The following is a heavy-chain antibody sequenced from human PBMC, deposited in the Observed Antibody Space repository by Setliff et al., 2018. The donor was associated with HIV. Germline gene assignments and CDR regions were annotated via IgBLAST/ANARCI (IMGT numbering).Heavy chain of an antibody. CDR2: IQQHGSEI. CDR1: GYTFSSYW. D-gene: IGHD3-3*01. CDR3: TTVGSTNQDFWSGYFWRYYYYMDV. Sequence: PGGSLRLSCAASGYTFSSYWMAWVRQCPGKGLEWVANIQQHGSEIHYVASVEGRFTISRDNAKNSLYLQMNSLKTEDTAVYYCTTVGSTNQDFWSGYFWRYYYYMDVWGKGTTVTVSS. V-gene: IGHV3-7*05. J-gene: IGHJ6*03.